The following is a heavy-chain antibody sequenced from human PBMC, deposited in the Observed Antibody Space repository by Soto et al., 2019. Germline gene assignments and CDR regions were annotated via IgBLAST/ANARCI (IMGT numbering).Heavy chain of an antibody. J-gene: IGHJ3*02. V-gene: IGHV1-8*01. CDR1: GYTFTGYD. CDR3: ARGRVIIGVDI. D-gene: IGHD3-22*01. Sequence: QVQLVQSGAEVKKPGASVKVSCKASGYTFTGYDINWVRQATGQGLEWMGWMNPHSGNTNYAQKFQGRVTMTRNTSIRTAYRELSSLRSEDTAMYYCARGRVIIGVDIWGQGTMVTVSS. CDR2: MNPHSGNT.